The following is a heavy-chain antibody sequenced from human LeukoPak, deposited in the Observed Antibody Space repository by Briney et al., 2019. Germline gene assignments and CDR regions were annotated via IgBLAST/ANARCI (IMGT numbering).Heavy chain of an antibody. J-gene: IGHJ4*02. Sequence: PSETLSLTCTVSGGSISSGSHYWSWIRQPPGKGLEWIGYIYYSGSTNYNPSLKSRVTISVDTSKNQFSLKLSSVTAADTAVYYCARGGWRRSFDYWGQGTLVTVSS. CDR1: GGSISSGSHY. CDR2: IYYSGST. CDR3: ARGGWRRSFDY. V-gene: IGHV4-61*01. D-gene: IGHD6-19*01.